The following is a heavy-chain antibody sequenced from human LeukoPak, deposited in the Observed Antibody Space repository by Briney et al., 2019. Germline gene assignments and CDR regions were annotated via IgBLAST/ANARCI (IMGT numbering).Heavy chain of an antibody. Sequence: ASVKVSCKASGYTFTTYDISWVRQATGQGLEWVGWVNPNSGNTGSAQKFQGRVTMTRDTSISTAYMELSSLRSEDTAVYYCARDSITMVRGVIGYWGQGTLVTVSS. V-gene: IGHV1-8*01. CDR1: GYTFTTYD. CDR2: VNPNSGNT. D-gene: IGHD3-10*01. J-gene: IGHJ4*02. CDR3: ARDSITMVRGVIGY.